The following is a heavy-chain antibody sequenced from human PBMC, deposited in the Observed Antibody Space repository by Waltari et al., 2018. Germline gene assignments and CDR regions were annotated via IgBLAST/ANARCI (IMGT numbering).Heavy chain of an antibody. D-gene: IGHD3-3*01. V-gene: IGHV4-61*02. CDR3: ARERTLGFWNTLRQLLFDK. CDR1: GESIRNGDFH. CDR2: FKIGLEV. J-gene: IGHJ4*02. Sequence: QVQLQESGRGLVKPSQTLSLTCTVSGESIRNGDFHWSWVRQSPGKGLEWLGRFKIGLEVLNIRSLNGRISISEDPSKNQLSLKSKSVTATGTAVYFGARERTLGFWNTLRQLLFDKWGPGALVTVSS.